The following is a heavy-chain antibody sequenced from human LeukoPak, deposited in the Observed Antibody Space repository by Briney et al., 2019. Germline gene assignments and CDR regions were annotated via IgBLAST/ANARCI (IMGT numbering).Heavy chain of an antibody. CDR1: GFTFTSYV. J-gene: IGHJ6*02. V-gene: IGHV3-23*01. CDR2: IGDRGGRT. Sequence: GGSLRLSCAASGFTFTSYVMSWVRQAPGKGLEWVSAIGDRGGRTYYADSVKGRFTISRDTSKNTLYLQMSSLRAEDTALYFCAKFFSPYYYGMDVWGQGTTVTVSS. D-gene: IGHD2/OR15-2a*01. CDR3: AKFFSPYYYGMDV.